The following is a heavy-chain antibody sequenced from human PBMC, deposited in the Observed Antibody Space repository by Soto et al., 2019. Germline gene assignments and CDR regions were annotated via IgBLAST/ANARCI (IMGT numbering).Heavy chain of an antibody. CDR3: ARLRGGGAAAFETVHFDY. J-gene: IGHJ4*02. D-gene: IGHD6-13*01. CDR1: GGSISSYY. Sequence: SETLSLTCTVSGGSISSYYWSWIRQPPGKGLEWIGYIYYSGSTNYNPSLKSRVTISVDTSKNQFSLKLSSVTAADTAVYYCARLRGGGAAAFETVHFDYWGQGTLVTVSS. CDR2: IYYSGST. V-gene: IGHV4-59*08.